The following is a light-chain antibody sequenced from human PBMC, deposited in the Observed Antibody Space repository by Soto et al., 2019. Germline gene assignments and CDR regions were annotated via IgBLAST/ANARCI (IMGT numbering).Light chain of an antibody. CDR3: QQYSDNWT. V-gene: IGKV1-5*03. CDR1: QSISSW. Sequence: DIQMTQSPSTLSASVGDRVTITCRASQSISSWLAWYQQKPGTAPKLLIYKASTLQGGVPSRFSGSGSGTEFTLTISSLQPDDYATYYCQQYSDNWTFGQGTKVEIK. CDR2: KAS. J-gene: IGKJ1*01.